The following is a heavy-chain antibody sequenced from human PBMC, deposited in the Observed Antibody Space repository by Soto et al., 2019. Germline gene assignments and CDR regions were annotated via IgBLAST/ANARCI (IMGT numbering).Heavy chain of an antibody. D-gene: IGHD1-26*01. J-gene: IGHJ6*02. CDR1: GFTFDDYA. CDR2: ISWNSGSI. CDR3: AKEVVGATGYYYYGMDV. V-gene: IGHV3-9*01. Sequence: DVQLVESGGGLVQPGRSLRLSCAASGFTFDDYAMHWVRQAPGKGLEWVSGISWNSGSIGYADSVKGRFTISRDNAKNSLYLQMNSLRAEDTALYYCAKEVVGATGYYYYGMDVWGQGTTVTVSS.